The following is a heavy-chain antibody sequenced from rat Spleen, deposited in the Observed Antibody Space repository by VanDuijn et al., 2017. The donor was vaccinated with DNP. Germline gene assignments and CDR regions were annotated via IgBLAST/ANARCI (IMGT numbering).Heavy chain of an antibody. CDR3: ATGDFRY. CDR1: GLTFSDYY. D-gene: IGHD1-6*01. J-gene: IGHJ2*01. V-gene: IGHV5-20*01. Sequence: EVHLVVSGGGLVQPGRSLKLSCAVSGLTFSDYYMAWVRQAPTKGLEWVASVSYDGSRTYYRDSVKGRFTISRDNAKSTLYLQMDSLRSEDTATYYCATGDFRYWGQGVMVTVSS. CDR2: VSYDGSRT.